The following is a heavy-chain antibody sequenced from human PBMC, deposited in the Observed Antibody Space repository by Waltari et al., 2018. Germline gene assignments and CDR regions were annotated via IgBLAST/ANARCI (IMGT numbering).Heavy chain of an antibody. CDR2: IKHDGSEK. J-gene: IGHJ4*02. D-gene: IGHD6-13*01. V-gene: IGHV3-7*01. CDR3: ARHGTAGYLDY. CDR1: GFTFSDYW. Sequence: EVQLVESGGGLVQPGGSLRLSCADSGFTFSDYWMSWVRHAPGPGLDWVANIKHDGSEKDYVASVKGRFTISRDNAKNSLYLQMNSLRGEDTAVYYCARHGTAGYLDYWGQGTLVTVSS.